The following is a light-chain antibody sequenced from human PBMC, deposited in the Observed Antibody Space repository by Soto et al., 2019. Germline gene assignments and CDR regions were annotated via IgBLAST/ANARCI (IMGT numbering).Light chain of an antibody. Sequence: AIQLTQSPSSLSASAGDRVTISCRASQGISSALAWYQQKPGKAPKLLIYDASTLESGVPSRFSGSGSGTDFTLTISSLQPEDFATYYCQQLHSYPSTFGQGTRLEIK. J-gene: IGKJ5*01. V-gene: IGKV1-13*02. CDR3: QQLHSYPST. CDR2: DAS. CDR1: QGISSA.